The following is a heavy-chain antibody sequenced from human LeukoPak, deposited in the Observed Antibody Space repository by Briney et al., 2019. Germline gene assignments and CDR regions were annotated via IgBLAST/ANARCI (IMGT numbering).Heavy chain of an antibody. J-gene: IGHJ4*02. CDR3: VSFYETY. CDR1: GNYW. D-gene: IGHD2-2*01. V-gene: IGHV3-74*01. Sequence: GGSLRLSCAASGNYWVHWVRQAPGKGLVWVSHINSDGSWTSYADSVKGRFTISKDNAKNTVYLQMNNLRAEDTAVYYCVSFYETYWGRGTLVTVSS. CDR2: INSDGSWT.